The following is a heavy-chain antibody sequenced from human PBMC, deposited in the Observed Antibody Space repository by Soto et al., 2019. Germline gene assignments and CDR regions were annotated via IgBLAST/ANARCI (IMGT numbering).Heavy chain of an antibody. V-gene: IGHV4-59*01. CDR1: GASIRSFF. CDR3: ARPSGSYSYYYGMDV. CDR2: IYYSVST. D-gene: IGHD1-26*01. J-gene: IGHJ6*02. Sequence: QVHLQESGPGLVKPSETLSLTCTVSGASIRSFFWTWIRQPPGRGLEWIGNIYYSVSTNYNPSLTNRFTMSVDTSKNQCSLMLTSVTAADTAVYYCARPSGSYSYYYGMDVWGQGTTVTVSS.